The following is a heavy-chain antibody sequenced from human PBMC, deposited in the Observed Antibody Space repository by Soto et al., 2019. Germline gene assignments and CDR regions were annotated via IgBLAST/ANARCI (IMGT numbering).Heavy chain of an antibody. CDR3: ARGSSSPYYYYYGMDV. J-gene: IGHJ6*02. Sequence: PGGSLRLSCAASGFTFSSYGMHWVRQAPGKGLEWVAVIWYDGSNKYYADSVKGRFTISRDNSKNTLYLQMNSLRAEDTAVYYCARGSSSPYYYYYGMDVWGQGTTVTV. CDR2: IWYDGSNK. CDR1: GFTFSSYG. D-gene: IGHD6-13*01. V-gene: IGHV3-33*01.